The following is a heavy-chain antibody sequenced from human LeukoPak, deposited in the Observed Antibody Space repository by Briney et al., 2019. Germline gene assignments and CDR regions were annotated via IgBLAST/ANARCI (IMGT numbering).Heavy chain of an antibody. CDR1: GFTFSRNA. CDR2: ISGSGSST. CDR3: AKEMTTVTSNFDY. Sequence: GGSLRLSCAASGFTFSRNAMSWVRQAPGKGLEWVSGISGSGSSTYYADSVKGRFTISRDNSKNTLYLQMNSLRAEDTAVHYCAKEMTTVTSNFDYWGQGTLVTVSS. J-gene: IGHJ4*02. V-gene: IGHV3-23*01. D-gene: IGHD4-17*01.